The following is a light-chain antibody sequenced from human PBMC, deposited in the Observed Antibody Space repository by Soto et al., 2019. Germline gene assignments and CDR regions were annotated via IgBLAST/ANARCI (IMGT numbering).Light chain of an antibody. CDR1: QNIRGNE. CDR3: QDYGTSHPWT. V-gene: IGKV3-20*01. CDR2: GGS. J-gene: IGKJ1*01. Sequence: EVVLTQSPGALSLSPGEGVTLSCRASQNIRGNELAWYRQKRGQAPRLLIYGGSSSAEGIPDRFSGRGTGTNFTLTISRLEPEDSAVYYCQDYGTSHPWTFGQGTKLEIK.